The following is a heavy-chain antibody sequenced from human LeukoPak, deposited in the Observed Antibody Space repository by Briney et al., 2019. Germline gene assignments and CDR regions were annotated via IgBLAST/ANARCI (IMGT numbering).Heavy chain of an antibody. V-gene: IGHV3-30*02. CDR2: IRYDGSNK. J-gene: IGHJ4*02. CDR3: AKAQYDFWSGADY. Sequence: GGSLRLSCAASGFTFSSYGMHWVRQAPGKGLEWVAFIRYDGSNKYYADSVKGRFTISRDNSENTLYLQMNSLRAEDTAVYYCAKAQYDFWSGADYWGQGTLVTVSS. D-gene: IGHD3-3*01. CDR1: GFTFSSYG.